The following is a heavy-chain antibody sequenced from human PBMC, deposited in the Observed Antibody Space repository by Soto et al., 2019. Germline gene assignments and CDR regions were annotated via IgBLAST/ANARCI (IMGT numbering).Heavy chain of an antibody. CDR1: GYTFTSYG. CDR2: ISAYNGNT. J-gene: IGHJ4*02. V-gene: IGHV1-18*01. D-gene: IGHD5-12*01. Sequence: QVQLVQSGAEVKKPGASVKVSCEASGYTFTSYGISWVRQAPGQGLEWMGWISAYNGNTNYAQKLQGRVTMTTDTTTSTAYMELRSLGSDDTAVYYCARRGYSGYDPYYFDYWGQGTLVTVSS. CDR3: ARRGYSGYDPYYFDY.